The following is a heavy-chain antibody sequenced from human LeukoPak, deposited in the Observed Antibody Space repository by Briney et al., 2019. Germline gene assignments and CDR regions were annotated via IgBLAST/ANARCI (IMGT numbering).Heavy chain of an antibody. J-gene: IGHJ4*02. CDR2: IYSSGST. CDR3: ARAVDFWSGFDY. Sequence: GGSLRLSCAASGFTFSSYAMSWVRQAPGKGLEWVSVIYSSGSTYYADSVKGRFTISRDNSKNTLYLQMNSLRAEDTAVYYCARAVDFWSGFDYWGQGTLVTVSS. CDR1: GFTFSSYA. D-gene: IGHD3-3*01. V-gene: IGHV3-66*01.